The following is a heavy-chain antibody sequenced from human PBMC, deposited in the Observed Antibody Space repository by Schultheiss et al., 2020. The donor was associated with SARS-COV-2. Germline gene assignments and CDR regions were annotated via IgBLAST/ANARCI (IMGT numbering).Heavy chain of an antibody. J-gene: IGHJ5*02. Sequence: VKVSCKASGYTFTSYAMHWVRQAPGQRLEWMGWINAGNGNTKYSQKFQGRVTITRDTSASTAYMELSSLRSEDTAVYYCARDVIYVGWFDPWGQGTLVTVSS. D-gene: IGHD5/OR15-5a*01. CDR3: ARDVIYVGWFDP. CDR1: GYTFTSYA. V-gene: IGHV1-3*01. CDR2: INAGNGNT.